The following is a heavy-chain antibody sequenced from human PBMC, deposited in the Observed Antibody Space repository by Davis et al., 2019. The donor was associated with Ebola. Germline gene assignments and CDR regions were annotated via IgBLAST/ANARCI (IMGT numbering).Heavy chain of an antibody. CDR1: GYPFINYG. J-gene: IGHJ4*02. Sequence: AASVKVSCKTSGYPFINYGISWVRQAPGQGLEWMGWISAYTGDTNYAQKFQGRVTMTTDTSTSTAYMELRSLRSDDTAVYYCATLILNYGGHDSWGQGTLIIVSS. CDR3: ATLILNYGGHDS. CDR2: ISAYTGDT. V-gene: IGHV1-18*01. D-gene: IGHD4-23*01.